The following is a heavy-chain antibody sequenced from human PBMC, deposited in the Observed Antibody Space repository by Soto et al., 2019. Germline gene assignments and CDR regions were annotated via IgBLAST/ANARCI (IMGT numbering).Heavy chain of an antibody. J-gene: IGHJ4*02. V-gene: IGHV3-7*04. CDR3: ARAAYCGGDCNFDY. CDR1: GFTFSSYW. CDR2: IKQDGSEK. D-gene: IGHD2-21*02. Sequence: EVQLVESGGGLVQPGGSLRLSCAASGFTFSSYWMSWVRQAPGKGLEWVANIKQDGSEKYYVDSVKGRFTISRDNAKNSLYLQMNSLRTEDTAVYYCARAAYCGGDCNFDYWGQGTLVTVSS.